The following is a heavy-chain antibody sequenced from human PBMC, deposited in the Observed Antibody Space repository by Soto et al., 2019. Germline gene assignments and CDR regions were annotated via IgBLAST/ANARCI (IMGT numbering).Heavy chain of an antibody. Sequence: EVQLLESGGGLVQPGGSLRLSCAASGFTFRSYAMRWVRQAPVKGLEWVSAISGSGGSTYYADSVKGRFTISRDNSKNTLYLQMNSLRAEDTAVYDCARRGSGSYYDYWGQGTLVTVSS. CDR1: GFTFRSYA. CDR2: ISGSGGST. J-gene: IGHJ4*02. CDR3: ARRGSGSYYDY. D-gene: IGHD1-26*01. V-gene: IGHV3-23*01.